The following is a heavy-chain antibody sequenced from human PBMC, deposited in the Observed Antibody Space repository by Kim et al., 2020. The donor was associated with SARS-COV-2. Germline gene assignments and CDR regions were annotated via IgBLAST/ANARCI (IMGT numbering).Heavy chain of an antibody. CDR3: ARDEGKFCVGAACLSYDS. CDR2: ISGYNANA. Sequence: ASVKVSCKASGYSFNTYGLSWVRQAPGQGLEWMGWISGYNANAYYAQEFQGRVTMTRDTYTNTAYMELRSLRSDDTAVYYCARDEGKFCVGAACLSYDSWGQGTLVTVSS. D-gene: IGHD2-15*01. V-gene: IGHV1-18*01. J-gene: IGHJ4*02. CDR1: GYSFNTYG.